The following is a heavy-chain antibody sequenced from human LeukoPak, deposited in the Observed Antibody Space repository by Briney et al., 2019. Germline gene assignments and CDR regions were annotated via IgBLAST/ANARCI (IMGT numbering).Heavy chain of an antibody. J-gene: IGHJ4*02. Sequence: GGSLRLSCAASGFTFNRYFMSWIRQAPGKGLEWLSYISSGGSTIYYADSVKGRFTISRENAENSLYLQMNSLRAEDTAVYYCARDAAGGGFDYWGQGTLVTVSS. D-gene: IGHD2-15*01. V-gene: IGHV3-11*01. CDR3: ARDAAGGGFDY. CDR1: GFTFNRYF. CDR2: ISSGGSTI.